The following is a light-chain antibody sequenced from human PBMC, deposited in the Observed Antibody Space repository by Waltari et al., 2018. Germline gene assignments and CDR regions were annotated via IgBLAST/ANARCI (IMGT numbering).Light chain of an antibody. J-gene: IGLJ1*01. CDR1: SSDVGNFNL. CDR3: SSYTISSTYV. V-gene: IGLV2-23*02. CDR2: EVN. Sequence: QSALTQPASVSVSPGQSITISCTGTSSDVGNFNLVSWYQQYPGKAPKLMIYEVNTRPSGVSNRFSGSKSGNTASLTISGLQAEDEADYFCSSYTISSTYVFGTGTKVTVL.